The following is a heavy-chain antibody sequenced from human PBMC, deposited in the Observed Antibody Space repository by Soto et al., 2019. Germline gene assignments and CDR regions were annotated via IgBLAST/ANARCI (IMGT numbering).Heavy chain of an antibody. CDR3: ARHISARIYSGYDSLDY. J-gene: IGHJ4*02. CDR1: GYTFTSYG. Sequence: ASVKVSCKASGYTFTSYGISWVRQAPGQGLEWMGWISAYNGNTNYAQKLQGRVTMTTDTSTSTAYMELRSLRSDDTAMYYCARHISARIYSGYDSLDYWGQGTLVTVSS. CDR2: ISAYNGNT. D-gene: IGHD5-12*01. V-gene: IGHV1-18*01.